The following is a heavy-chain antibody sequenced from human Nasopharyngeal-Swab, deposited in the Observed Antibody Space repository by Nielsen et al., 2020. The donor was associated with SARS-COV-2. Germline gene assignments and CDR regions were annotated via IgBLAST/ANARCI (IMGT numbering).Heavy chain of an antibody. D-gene: IGHD3-22*01. CDR1: GFTFGDYA. V-gene: IGHV3-49*03. Sequence: SLKISCTASGFTFGDYAMSWFRQAPGKGLAWVGFIRSKAYDGTTEYAASVKGRFTISRDDSKSIAYLQMNSLKTEDTAVYYCTRAYYYDSSGYYLFRYFDYWGQGTLVTVSS. J-gene: IGHJ4*02. CDR3: TRAYYYDSSGYYLFRYFDY. CDR2: IRSKAYDGTT.